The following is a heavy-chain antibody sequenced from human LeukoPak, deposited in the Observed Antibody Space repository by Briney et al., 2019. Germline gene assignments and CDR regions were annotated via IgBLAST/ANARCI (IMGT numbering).Heavy chain of an antibody. J-gene: IGHJ4*02. V-gene: IGHV4-59*08. CDR2: IYYNGNM. Sequence: SETLSLTCSVSGASTIAYYWSWIRQPPGKGLEWIGCIYYNGNMSYNPSLKSRVTISIDTSKNQFSLKLTSVTAADTAVYYCARHLNCTSSSCTFYLHSGGQGRLVTVSS. D-gene: IGHD2-2*01. CDR3: ARHLNCTSSSCTFYLHS. CDR1: GASTIAYY.